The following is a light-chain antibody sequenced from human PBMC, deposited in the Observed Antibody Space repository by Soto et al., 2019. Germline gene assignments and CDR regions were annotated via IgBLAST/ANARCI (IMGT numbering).Light chain of an antibody. CDR1: QSVSNY. Sequence: VLTHSPATLSLSPGEGATLSCRASQSVSNYLAWYQQKPGQAPELLIYDASNRATGIPARFSGSGSGTDFTLTISSLEPEDFAVYYCQQRSNWPITFGQGTRLEIK. CDR2: DAS. J-gene: IGKJ5*01. CDR3: QQRSNWPIT. V-gene: IGKV3-11*01.